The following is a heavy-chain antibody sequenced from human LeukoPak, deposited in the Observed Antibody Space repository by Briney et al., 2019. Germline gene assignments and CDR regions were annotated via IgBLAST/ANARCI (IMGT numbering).Heavy chain of an antibody. Sequence: SETLSLTCTVSGGSISSYYWSWIRQPPGKGLEWIGYIYYSGSTNHNPPLKSRVTISVDTSKNQFSLKLSSVTAADTAVYYCARDLELWGQGTLVTVSS. CDR3: ARDLEL. J-gene: IGHJ4*02. CDR1: GGSISSYY. CDR2: IYYSGST. D-gene: IGHD2/OR15-2a*01. V-gene: IGHV4-59*01.